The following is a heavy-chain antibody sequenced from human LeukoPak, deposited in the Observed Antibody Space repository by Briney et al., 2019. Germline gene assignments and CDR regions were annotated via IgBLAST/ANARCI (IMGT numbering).Heavy chain of an antibody. D-gene: IGHD3-10*01. CDR2: ISGSGGST. V-gene: IGHV3-23*01. J-gene: IGHJ5*02. CDR3: ARASGSGIRRGVDP. Sequence: GGSLRLSCAASGFTFSSYAMSWVRQAPGKGLEWVSAISGSGGSTYYADSVKGRFTISRDNSKNTLYLQMNSLRAEDTAVYYRARASGSGIRRGVDPWGQGTLVTVSS. CDR1: GFTFSSYA.